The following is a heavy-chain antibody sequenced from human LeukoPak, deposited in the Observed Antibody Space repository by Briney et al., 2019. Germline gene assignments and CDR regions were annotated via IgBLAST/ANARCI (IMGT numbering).Heavy chain of an antibody. CDR3: ARGRVAYSAYYFDY. CDR2: IYYTGNT. J-gene: IGHJ4*02. CDR1: GDSITNYL. D-gene: IGHD2-15*01. Sequence: PSETLSLTCTVSGDSITNYLWSWIRQPPGKGLEWVGYIYYTGNTNYNPSLKSRVTISVDTSTNQFSLRLRSVTAADTAVYYCARGRVAYSAYYFDYWGRGTLVTVSS. V-gene: IGHV4-59*01.